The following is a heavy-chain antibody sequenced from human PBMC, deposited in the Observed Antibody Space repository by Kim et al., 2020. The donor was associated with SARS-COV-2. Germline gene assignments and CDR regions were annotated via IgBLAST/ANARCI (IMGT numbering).Heavy chain of an antibody. V-gene: IGHV3-74*03. D-gene: IGHD3-10*01. Sequence: TYADTGQGRFTISRDNAKNTVYLQMNRLRAEDTAVYYGARGGGSRKGCDYWGQGTLVTVSS. CDR3: ARGGGSRKGCDY. J-gene: IGHJ4*02.